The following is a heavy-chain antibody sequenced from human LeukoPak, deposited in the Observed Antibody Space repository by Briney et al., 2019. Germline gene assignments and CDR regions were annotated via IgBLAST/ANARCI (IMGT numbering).Heavy chain of an antibody. CDR1: GGSISSSSCY. V-gene: IGHV4-39*01. Sequence: SETLSLTCTVSGGSISSSSCYWGWIRQPPGKGLEWIGSIYYSGSTYYNPSLKSRVTISVDTSKNQFSLKLSSVTAADTAVYYCARRPEPLTSCWEGYGGSCYGGWWYFDLWGRGTLVTVSS. CDR2: IYYSGST. D-gene: IGHD2-15*01. J-gene: IGHJ2*01. CDR3: ARRPEPLTSCWEGYGGSCYGGWWYFDL.